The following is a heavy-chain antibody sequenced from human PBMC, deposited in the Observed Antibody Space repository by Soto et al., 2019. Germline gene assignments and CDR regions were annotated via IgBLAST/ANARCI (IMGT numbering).Heavy chain of an antibody. CDR3: ARVAPFPEYSRANYYYYYMDV. D-gene: IGHD6-6*01. J-gene: IGHJ6*03. CDR1: GGSISSYY. V-gene: IGHV4-59*01. Sequence: SETLSLTWTVSGGSISSYYWSWIRQPPGKGLEWIGYIYYSGSTSYNPSLKSRVTTSVDTSKNQFSLKLSSVTAADTAVYYCARVAPFPEYSRANYYYYYMDVWGKGTTVTVSS. CDR2: IYYSGST.